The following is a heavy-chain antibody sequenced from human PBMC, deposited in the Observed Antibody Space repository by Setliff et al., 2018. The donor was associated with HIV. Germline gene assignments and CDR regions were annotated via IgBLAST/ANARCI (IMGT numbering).Heavy chain of an antibody. CDR2: IYYSGST. D-gene: IGHD2-15*01. Sequence: KPSETLSLTCTVSGDSISSGGHYWSWIRQHPGKGLEWIGHIYYSGSTYYNPSLKSRVTISVDTSKNQFSLKLSSVSVADTGVYYCARGRGRHCRGGNCYSGGVDFWGQGTPVTVSS. V-gene: IGHV4-31*03. J-gene: IGHJ4*02. CDR1: GDSISSGGHY. CDR3: ARGRGRHCRGGNCYSGGVDF.